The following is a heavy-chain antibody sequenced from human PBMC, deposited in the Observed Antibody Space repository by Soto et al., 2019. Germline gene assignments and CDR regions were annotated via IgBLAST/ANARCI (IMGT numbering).Heavy chain of an antibody. J-gene: IGHJ6*02. CDR1: GFTFSSYG. Sequence: GGSLTLSCAASGFTFSSYGMHWVRQAPGKGPEWVAVISYDGSNKYYADSVKGRFTISRDNSKNTLYLQMNSLRAEDTAVYYCAKDSGWSGEPTSYYYGMDVWGQGTTVTVSS. CDR2: ISYDGSNK. D-gene: IGHD3-10*01. V-gene: IGHV3-30*18. CDR3: AKDSGWSGEPTSYYYGMDV.